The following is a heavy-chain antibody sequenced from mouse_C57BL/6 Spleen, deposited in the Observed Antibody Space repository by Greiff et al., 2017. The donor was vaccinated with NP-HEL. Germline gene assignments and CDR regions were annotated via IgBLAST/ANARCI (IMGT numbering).Heavy chain of an antibody. Sequence: QVQLQQSGAELVRPGASVKLSCKASGYTFTDYYINWVKQRPGQGLEWIARIYPGSGNTYYNEKFKGKATLTAEKSSSTAYMQLSSLTSEDSAVYFCARGGNYVLDYWGQGTTLTVSS. CDR2: IYPGSGNT. V-gene: IGHV1-76*01. D-gene: IGHD2-1*01. CDR3: ARGGNYVLDY. J-gene: IGHJ2*01. CDR1: GYTFTDYY.